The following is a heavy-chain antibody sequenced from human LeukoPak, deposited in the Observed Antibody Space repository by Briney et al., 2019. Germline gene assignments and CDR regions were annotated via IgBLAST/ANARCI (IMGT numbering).Heavy chain of an antibody. V-gene: IGHV4-34*01. D-gene: IGHD3-10*01. CDR1: GGSFSGYY. CDR3: ASPRDRFGAPRYYYYGMDV. CDR2: INHSGST. J-gene: IGHJ6*02. Sequence: ASETLSLTCAVYGGSFSGYYWSWIRQPPWKGLHWIGEINHSGSTNFNPSLKRRLTISADTSKTQFSLKLSSVTAADTAVYYCASPRDRFGAPRYYYYGMDVWGQGTTVTVS.